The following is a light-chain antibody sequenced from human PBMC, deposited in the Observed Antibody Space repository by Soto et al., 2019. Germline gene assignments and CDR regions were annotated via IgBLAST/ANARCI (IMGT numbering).Light chain of an antibody. CDR2: DNY. CDR1: SSNIGINH. Sequence: QSALTQPPSVSAAPGQKVTISCSGSSSNIGINHVSWYQQLPGTAPKLLIYDNYKRPSGVPDRFSGSKSGTSASLAITGLQAEDEADYYCQSFDGSLSGYVFGTGTKVTVL. J-gene: IGLJ1*01. V-gene: IGLV1-51*01. CDR3: QSFDGSLSGYV.